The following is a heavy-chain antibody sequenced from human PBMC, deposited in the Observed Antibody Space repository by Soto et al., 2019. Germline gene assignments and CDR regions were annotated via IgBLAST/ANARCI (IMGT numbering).Heavy chain of an antibody. V-gene: IGHV3-7*01. CDR2: IKQDGSEK. D-gene: IGHD3-10*01. CDR1: GFTFSSYW. CDR3: ARAGSNYFASGSYLPDYMYV. Sequence: VQVVESGGGLVQPGGSLRLSCEASGFTFSSYWMTWVRQAPGKGLEWVANIKQDGSEKYYVDSVKGRFTISRDNAKNSLYLQTNSLRAEDTAVYSCARAGSNYFASGSYLPDYMYVWGKGTTATVSS. J-gene: IGHJ6*03.